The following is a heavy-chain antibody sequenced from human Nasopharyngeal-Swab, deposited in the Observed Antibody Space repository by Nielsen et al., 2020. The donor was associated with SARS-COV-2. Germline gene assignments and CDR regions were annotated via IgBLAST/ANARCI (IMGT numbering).Heavy chain of an antibody. V-gene: IGHV4-31*03. D-gene: IGHD3-9*01. CDR3: SRRQTGRYYFDS. Sequence: SEILSLTCMVSGVSIGSGGYHWNWIRRHPGKGLEWIGYIYDTGTTFYNPSVQRRVIISLDTSKNQFSLNLTSVTAADTAVYYCSRRQTGRYYFDSWGQGTLVTVSS. CDR2: IYDTGTT. CDR1: GVSIGSGGYH. J-gene: IGHJ4*02.